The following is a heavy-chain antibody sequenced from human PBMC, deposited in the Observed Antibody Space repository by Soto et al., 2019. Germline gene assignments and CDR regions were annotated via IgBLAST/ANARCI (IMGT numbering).Heavy chain of an antibody. V-gene: IGHV1-8*01. J-gene: IGHJ4*02. Sequence: VQLVQSGAEVKKPGASVKVSCKASGYTFTSYDINGVRQATGQGLEWMGWMNPNSGNTGYAQKFQGRVTMTRNTFISTAYMELSRLRCEDRAVYYGARGLRYNWNDMADYWGQGTLVTVSS. CDR1: GYTFTSYD. D-gene: IGHD1-20*01. CDR3: ARGLRYNWNDMADY. CDR2: MNPNSGNT.